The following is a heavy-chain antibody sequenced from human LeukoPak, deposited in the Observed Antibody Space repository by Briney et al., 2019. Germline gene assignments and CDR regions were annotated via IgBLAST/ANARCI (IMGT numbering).Heavy chain of an antibody. CDR3: AKGGQWLDYYFDY. D-gene: IGHD6-19*01. CDR2: ISSSGSTI. CDR1: GFTFSDYY. V-gene: IGHV3-11*01. J-gene: IGHJ4*02. Sequence: PGGSLRLSCAASGFTFSDYYMSWIRQAPGKGLEWVSYISSSGSTIYYADSVKGRFTISRDNSKNTLYLQMNSLRAEDTAVYYCAKGGQWLDYYFDYWGQGTLVTVSS.